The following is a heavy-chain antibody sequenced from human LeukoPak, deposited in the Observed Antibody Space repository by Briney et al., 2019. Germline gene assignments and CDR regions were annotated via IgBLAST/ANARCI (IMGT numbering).Heavy chain of an antibody. V-gene: IGHV3-33*06. CDR2: LWYDGSNK. CDR3: AKDLYSSSHYYYYYMDV. D-gene: IGHD6-6*01. Sequence: GGSLRLSCAASGFTFSSYGMHWVPQAPGKGLEGVTVLWYDGSNKYSADSVKGRFTKSRDNSKNTLYLQMNSLRAEDTAVYYCAKDLYSSSHYYYYYMDVWGKGTTVTVSS. CDR1: GFTFSSYG. J-gene: IGHJ6*03.